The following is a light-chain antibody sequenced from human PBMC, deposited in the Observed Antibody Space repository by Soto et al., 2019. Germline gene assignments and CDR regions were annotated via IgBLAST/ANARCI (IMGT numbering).Light chain of an antibody. V-gene: IGLV1-40*01. J-gene: IGLJ2*01. Sequence: QAVVTQPPSVSGAPGQGVSISCTGNSSNIGAGYEVHWYQQLPGTAPKLLIYGNTNRPSGVPDRFSGSKSGTSASLAITGLQAEDEADYYCAAWDDSLVVFGGGTKLTVL. CDR2: GNT. CDR1: SSNIGAGYE. CDR3: AAWDDSLVV.